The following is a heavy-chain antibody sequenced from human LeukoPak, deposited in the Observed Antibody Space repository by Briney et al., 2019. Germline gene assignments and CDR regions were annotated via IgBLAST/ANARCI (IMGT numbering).Heavy chain of an antibody. J-gene: IGHJ4*02. CDR2: IIPIFGTP. CDR3: ARDNKWELFALYS. D-gene: IGHD1-26*01. Sequence: ASVKVSCKASGCTFNSYAISWVRQAPGQGLEWMGGIIPIFGTPKYAQKFQGRVTITADESTSTAYMELSSLTSEDTAVYYCARDNKWELFALYSWGPGALGTVSS. V-gene: IGHV1-69*13. CDR1: GCTFNSYA.